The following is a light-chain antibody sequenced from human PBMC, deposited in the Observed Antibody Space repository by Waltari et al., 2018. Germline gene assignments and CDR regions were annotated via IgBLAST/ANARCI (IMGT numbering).Light chain of an antibody. CDR1: QTINDW. V-gene: IGKV1-5*03. J-gene: IGKJ3*01. CDR2: KAS. CDR3: QQYSSFPLI. Sequence: DIQMTQSPSTLSASIGDRVTITCRASQTINDWLAWYQQKPGRAPKLLIYKASDLESGVPSRFSGSGSGTEFTITISSLQPDDFATYYCQQYSSFPLIFGPGTRVEIK.